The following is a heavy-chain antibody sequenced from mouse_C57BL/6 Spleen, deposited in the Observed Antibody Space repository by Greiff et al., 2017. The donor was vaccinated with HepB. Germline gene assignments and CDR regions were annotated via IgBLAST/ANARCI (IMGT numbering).Heavy chain of an antibody. CDR2: IRNKANGYTT. CDR3: ARYRWTPFFYAMDY. CDR1: GFTFTDYY. V-gene: IGHV7-3*01. J-gene: IGHJ4*01. Sequence: EVKLMESGGGLVQPGGSLSLSCAASGFTFTDYYMSWVRQPPGKALEWLGFIRNKANGYTTEYSASVKGLFTISRDNSQSILYLQMNALRAEDSATYYCARYRWTPFFYAMDYWGQGPSVTVSS. D-gene: IGHD1-1*02.